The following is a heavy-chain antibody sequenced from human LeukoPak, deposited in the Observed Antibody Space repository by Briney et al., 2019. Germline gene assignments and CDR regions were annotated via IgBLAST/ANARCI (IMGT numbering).Heavy chain of an antibody. J-gene: IGHJ4*02. V-gene: IGHV4-34*01. CDR2: INHSGST. CDR3: ARGTVYGRGGY. Sequence: PSETLSLTCAVYGGSFSGYYWSWIRQPPGKGLEWIGEINHSGSTNYNPSLKSRVTISVDTSKNQFSLKLSSVTAADTAVYYCARGTVYGRGGYWGQGTLVTDSS. D-gene: IGHD1-14*01. CDR1: GGSFSGYY.